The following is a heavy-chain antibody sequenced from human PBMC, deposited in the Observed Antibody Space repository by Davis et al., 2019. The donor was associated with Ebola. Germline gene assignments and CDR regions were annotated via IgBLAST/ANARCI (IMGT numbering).Heavy chain of an antibody. J-gene: IGHJ6*02. CDR3: ARDQRLLTGSGSYYSYYYYYGMDV. Sequence: ASVKVSCKASGYTFTSYGISWVRQAPGQGLEWMGWISAYNGNTNYAQKLQGRVTMTTDTSTSTAYMELRSLRSDDTAVYYCARDQRLLTGSGSYYSYYYYYGMDVWGQGTTVTVSS. D-gene: IGHD3-10*01. V-gene: IGHV1-18*01. CDR1: GYTFTSYG. CDR2: ISAYNGNT.